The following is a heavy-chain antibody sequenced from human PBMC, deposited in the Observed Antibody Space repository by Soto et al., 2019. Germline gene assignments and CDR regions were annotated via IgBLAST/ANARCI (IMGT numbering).Heavy chain of an antibody. CDR2: IYYSGST. CDR1: GRSISSYY. J-gene: IGHJ3*02. CDR3: ARDMEAGYYDSSGYYYLSRGAFDI. D-gene: IGHD3-22*01. Sequence: SETLSLTSSDSGRSISSYYWSWVRQPPGPGLEWIGYIYYSGSTNYNPSLKSRVTISVDTSKNQFSLKLSSVTAADTAVYYCARDMEAGYYDSSGYYYLSRGAFDIWGQGTMVT. V-gene: IGHV4-59*01.